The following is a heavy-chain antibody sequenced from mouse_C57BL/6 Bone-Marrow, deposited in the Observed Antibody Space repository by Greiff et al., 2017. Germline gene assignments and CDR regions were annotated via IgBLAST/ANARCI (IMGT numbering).Heavy chain of an antibody. CDR2: ISSGGSYT. Sequence: EVKLMESGGDLVKPGGSLKLSCAASGFTFSSYGMSWVRQTPDKRLEWVATISSGGSYTYYPDSVKGRFTISRDNAKNTLYLQMSSLKSEDTAMYYCARQRYYGSSYRFDYWGQGTTLTVSS. J-gene: IGHJ2*01. CDR3: ARQRYYGSSYRFDY. D-gene: IGHD1-1*01. CDR1: GFTFSSYG. V-gene: IGHV5-6*01.